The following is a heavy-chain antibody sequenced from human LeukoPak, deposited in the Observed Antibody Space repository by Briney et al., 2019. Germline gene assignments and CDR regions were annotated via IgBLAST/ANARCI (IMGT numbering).Heavy chain of an antibody. J-gene: IGHJ3*02. CDR3: ARVVTYYYDSSGRNFDAFDI. CDR2: IYYSGST. D-gene: IGHD3-22*01. V-gene: IGHV4-59*01. Sequence: SETLSLTCAVSGGSISSYYWSWIRQPPGKGLEWIGYIYYSGSTNYNPSLKSRVTISVDTSKNQFSLKLSSVTAADTAVYYCARVVTYYYDSSGRNFDAFDIWGQGTMVTVSS. CDR1: GGSISSYY.